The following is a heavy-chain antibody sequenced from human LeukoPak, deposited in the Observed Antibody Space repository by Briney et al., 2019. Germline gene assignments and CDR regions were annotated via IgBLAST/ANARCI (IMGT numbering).Heavy chain of an antibody. Sequence: GSLRLSCAASGFTFSSYEMNWVRQAPGKGLEWVSYISSSGSTIYYADSVKGRFTISRDNAKNSPYLQMNSLRAEDTAVYYCARVGPWVNPDYYYYYMDVWGKGTTVTVS. J-gene: IGHJ6*03. V-gene: IGHV3-48*03. CDR3: ARVGPWVNPDYYYYYMDV. D-gene: IGHD1-14*01. CDR1: GFTFSSYE. CDR2: ISSSGSTI.